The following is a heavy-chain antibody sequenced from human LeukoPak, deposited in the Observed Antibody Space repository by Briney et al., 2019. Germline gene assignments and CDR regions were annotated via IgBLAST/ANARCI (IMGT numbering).Heavy chain of an antibody. V-gene: IGHV1-8*02. D-gene: IGHD3-10*01. Sequence: GASVKVSCKASGYTFTSYGINWVRQATGQGLEWMGWMNPNSGNTGYAQKFQGRVTMTRNTSISTAYMELSSLRSEDTAVYYCARPIHVGGYGSGSLYGWGQGTLVTVSS. CDR2: MNPNSGNT. J-gene: IGHJ4*02. CDR1: GYTFTSYG. CDR3: ARPIHVGGYGSGSLYG.